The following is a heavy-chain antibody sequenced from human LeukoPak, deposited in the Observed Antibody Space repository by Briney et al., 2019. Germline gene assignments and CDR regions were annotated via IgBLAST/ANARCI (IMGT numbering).Heavy chain of an antibody. CDR2: ISTSGST. CDR1: GGSISSGGYY. J-gene: IGHJ3*02. Sequence: PSETLSLTCTVSGGSISSGGYYWSWVRQPAGKSLEWIGRISTSGSTNYNPSLKSRVTISLDTSKNQFSLNLNSMTAAGTAVYYCARAAAVAFDIWGQGSMVTVSS. V-gene: IGHV4-61*02. CDR3: ARAAAVAFDI. D-gene: IGHD6-13*01.